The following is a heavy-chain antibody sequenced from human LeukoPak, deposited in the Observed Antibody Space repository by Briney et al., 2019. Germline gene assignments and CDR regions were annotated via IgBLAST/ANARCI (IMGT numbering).Heavy chain of an antibody. J-gene: IGHJ6*02. CDR1: GGSISSYY. CDR2: IYTSGST. V-gene: IGHV4-4*07. Sequence: SETLSLTCTVSGGSISSYYWSWIRQPAGKGLEWIGRIYTSGSTNYNPSLKSRVTMSVDTSKNQFSLKLSSVTAADTAVYYCARHPRADFWSGYGIYGMDVWGQGTTVTVSS. D-gene: IGHD3-3*01. CDR3: ARHPRADFWSGYGIYGMDV.